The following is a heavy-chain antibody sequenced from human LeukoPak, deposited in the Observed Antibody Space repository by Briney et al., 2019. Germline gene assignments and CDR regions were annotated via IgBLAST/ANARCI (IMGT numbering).Heavy chain of an antibody. CDR1: GFSFSDYY. D-gene: IGHD3-16*01. CDR2: TSSRGDIR. Sequence: GGSLRLSCAASGFSFSDYYMSWIRQAPGKGLEWVSYTSSRGDIRYYADSVKGRFTVSRDSAKNLLYLQMNSLRAEDTAVYYCARFGSGWGSFDFWGQGTLVTVSP. CDR3: ARFGSGWGSFDF. J-gene: IGHJ4*02. V-gene: IGHV3-11*04.